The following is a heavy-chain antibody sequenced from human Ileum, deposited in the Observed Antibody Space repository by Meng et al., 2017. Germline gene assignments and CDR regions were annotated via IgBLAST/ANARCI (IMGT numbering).Heavy chain of an antibody. CDR2: IFQSGRT. CDR1: GTW. Sequence: RGGPGPRRGKPSGTLSLTCAVSGTWWSWVRQPPGKGLEWIGEIFQSGRTNYNPSLKSRVTISIDKSKSQISLQLSAVTAADTAVYSCATSNDRDVYYLGYWGQGTLVTVSS. J-gene: IGHJ4*02. V-gene: IGHV4-4*02. D-gene: IGHD3-22*01. CDR3: ATSNDRDVYYLGY.